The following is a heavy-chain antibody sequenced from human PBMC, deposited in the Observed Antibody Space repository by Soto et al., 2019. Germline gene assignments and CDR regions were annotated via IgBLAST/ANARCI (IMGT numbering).Heavy chain of an antibody. V-gene: IGHV3-53*01. CDR3: ASGRQIVFDY. Sequence: EVQLVESGGGLIQPGGSLRLSCAASGFTVSSNYMSWVRQAPGKGLEWVSVIYSGGSTYYADSVKGRFTISRENSKNTLYLQMSIRRAETTALYYCASGRQIVFDYWGQGTLVTVSS. D-gene: IGHD1-26*01. CDR2: IYSGGST. CDR1: GFTVSSNY. J-gene: IGHJ4*02.